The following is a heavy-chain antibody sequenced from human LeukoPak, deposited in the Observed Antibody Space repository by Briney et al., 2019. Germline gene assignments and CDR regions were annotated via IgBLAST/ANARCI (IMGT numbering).Heavy chain of an antibody. Sequence: GGSLRLSCVLSGLTFSDAWMSWVRKGPGKVLKYVGRIRHDRLTDYAAPVIRRFSISRHNPKNSFYLQMNSLRTEDTGMYFCTWMATIFTVDYWGQGTLVTVSS. V-gene: IGHV3-15*01. D-gene: IGHD5-12*01. J-gene: IGHJ4*02. CDR1: GLTFSDAW. CDR3: TWMATIFTVDY. CDR2: IRHDRLT.